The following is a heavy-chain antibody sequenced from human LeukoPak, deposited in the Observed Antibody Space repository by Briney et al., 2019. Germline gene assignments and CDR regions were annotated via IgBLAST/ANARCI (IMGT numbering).Heavy chain of an antibody. V-gene: IGHV3-7*01. CDR1: GFTFSSYW. Sequence: GGSLRLSCTASGFTFSSYWMTWVRQAPGKGLEWVANIKHDAREKYYVDSVKGRFTISRDNAKNSLYLQMNSLRAEDTAVYYCARDRYSYGGIYYYYMDVWGKGTTVTVSS. CDR2: IKHDAREK. D-gene: IGHD5-18*01. CDR3: ARDRYSYGGIYYYYMDV. J-gene: IGHJ6*03.